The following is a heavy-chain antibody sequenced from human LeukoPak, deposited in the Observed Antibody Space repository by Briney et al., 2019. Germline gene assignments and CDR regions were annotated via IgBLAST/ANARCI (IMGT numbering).Heavy chain of an antibody. J-gene: IGHJ6*03. D-gene: IGHD6-19*01. V-gene: IGHV3-30*02. CDR2: IRYDGSNK. Sequence: GGSLRLSCAASGFTFISYSMNRVRRPPGRGLEGVAFIRYDGSNKYYADSVRGRFTISRDNSKNTLYLQMNSLRAEDTAVYFCAKGSKAVLFTRDHYMDVWGKGTTVTISS. CDR1: GFTFISYS. CDR3: AKGSKAVLFTRDHYMDV.